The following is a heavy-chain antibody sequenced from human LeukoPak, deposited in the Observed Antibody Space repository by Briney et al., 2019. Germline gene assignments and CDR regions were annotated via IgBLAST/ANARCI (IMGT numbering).Heavy chain of an antibody. CDR1: GFTYHDNA. CDR2: VVWNSGSV. D-gene: IGHD3-22*01. Sequence: SLRLSCAASGFTYHDNAMHWVRQGPGKGLAWISGVVWNSGSVDYGDSVKGRFTISRDNAKNSLYLHMKSLRAEDTAVYYCAKDDYYDTSGYRDWGQGTLVTVSS. V-gene: IGHV3-9*01. J-gene: IGHJ4*02. CDR3: AKDDYYDTSGYRD.